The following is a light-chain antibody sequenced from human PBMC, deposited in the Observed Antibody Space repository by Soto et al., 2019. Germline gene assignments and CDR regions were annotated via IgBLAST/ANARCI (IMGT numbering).Light chain of an antibody. V-gene: IGKV3-15*01. Sequence: EIVLTQSPATLSVSPGERATLSCRASHSAASAVAWYQQKPGQAPRLLTYDASTRATRIPDRFSGSGSATEFTLTISSLQSEDFAVYSCQQYRDWPLTFGGGTKVDLK. J-gene: IGKJ4*01. CDR1: HSAASA. CDR2: DAS. CDR3: QQYRDWPLT.